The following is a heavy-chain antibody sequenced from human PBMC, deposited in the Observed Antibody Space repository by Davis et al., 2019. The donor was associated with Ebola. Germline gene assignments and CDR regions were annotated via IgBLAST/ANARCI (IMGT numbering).Heavy chain of an antibody. J-gene: IGHJ6*02. CDR1: GGTFSSYA. V-gene: IGHV1-69*13. D-gene: IGHD3-3*01. CDR2: IIPIFGTA. CDR3: ARGLRFLEWSRENYYYGMDV. Sequence: SVKVSCKASGGTFSSYAISWVRQAPGQGLEWMGGIIPIFGTANYAQKFQGRVTITADESTSTAYMELSSLRSEDTAVYYCARGLRFLEWSRENYYYGMDVWGQGTTVTVSS.